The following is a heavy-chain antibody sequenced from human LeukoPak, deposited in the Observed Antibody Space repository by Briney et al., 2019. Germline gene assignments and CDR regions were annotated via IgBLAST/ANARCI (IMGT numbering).Heavy chain of an antibody. J-gene: IGHJ4*02. D-gene: IGHD3-22*01. CDR3: AKERQEGFGGYYDSSGHGYDY. CDR1: GFTFNSYG. CDR2: ISYDGSNK. Sequence: GGSLRVSCAASGFTFNSYGMQWVRQAPGKGLEWVAVISYDGSNKYYADSVKGRFTISRDNSKDTLYLQMNSLRAEDTAVYYCAKERQEGFGGYYDSSGHGYDYWGQGTLVTVSS. V-gene: IGHV3-30*18.